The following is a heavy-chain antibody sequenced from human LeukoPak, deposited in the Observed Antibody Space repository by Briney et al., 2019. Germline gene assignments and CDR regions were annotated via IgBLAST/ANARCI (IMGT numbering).Heavy chain of an antibody. CDR2: ISGSGGST. CDR3: AKDLKPPLGYCGSTSCYGLDY. J-gene: IGHJ4*02. Sequence: GGSLRLSCAASGFTFSSYAMSWVRQAPGKGLEWVSAISGSGGSTYYADSVKGRFTISRDNSKNTLYLQMNSLRAEDTAVYYCAKDLKPPLGYCGSTSCYGLDYWGQGTLVTVSS. D-gene: IGHD2-2*01. V-gene: IGHV3-23*01. CDR1: GFTFSSYA.